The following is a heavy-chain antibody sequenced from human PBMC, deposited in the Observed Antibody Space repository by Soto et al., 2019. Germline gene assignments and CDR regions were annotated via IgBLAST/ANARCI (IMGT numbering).Heavy chain of an antibody. CDR3: ARESRFLEWLSLNWFDP. CDR2: ISSSSSTI. Sequence: EAQLVESGGGLVQPGGSLRLSCAASGFTFSSYSMNWVRQAPGKGLEWVSYISSSSSTIYYADSVKGRFTISRDNAKNSLYLQMNSLRDEDTAVYYCARESRFLEWLSLNWFDPWGQGTLVTVSS. D-gene: IGHD3-3*01. CDR1: GFTFSSYS. V-gene: IGHV3-48*02. J-gene: IGHJ5*02.